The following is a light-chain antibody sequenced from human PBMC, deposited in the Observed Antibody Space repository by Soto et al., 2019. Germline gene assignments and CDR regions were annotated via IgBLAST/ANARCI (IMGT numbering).Light chain of an antibody. CDR3: QQYGSLPWMYT. J-gene: IGKJ2*01. CDR2: GAS. Sequence: EIVLTQSPGTLSLSPGERATLSCRASQSVSSRYLAWYQQKPGQAPRLLIYGASSRATGIPDRFSGSGSGTDFTLTISRLEPEAFAVYSCQQYGSLPWMYTLGQGNKLELK. CDR1: QSVSSRY. V-gene: IGKV3-20*01.